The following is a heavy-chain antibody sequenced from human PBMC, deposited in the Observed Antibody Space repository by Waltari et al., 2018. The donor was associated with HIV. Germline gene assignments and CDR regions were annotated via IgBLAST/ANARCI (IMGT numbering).Heavy chain of an antibody. CDR2: INWNGGST. CDR1: GFTFDDYG. Sequence: EVQLVESGGGVVRPGGSLRLSCAASGFTFDDYGMSWVRQPPGKGLEWVSGINWNGGSTGYADSVKGRFTISRDNAKNSLYLQMNSLRAEDTALYHCARSHDYGDYVASFDYWGQGTLVTVSS. J-gene: IGHJ4*02. CDR3: ARSHDYGDYVASFDY. D-gene: IGHD4-17*01. V-gene: IGHV3-20*01.